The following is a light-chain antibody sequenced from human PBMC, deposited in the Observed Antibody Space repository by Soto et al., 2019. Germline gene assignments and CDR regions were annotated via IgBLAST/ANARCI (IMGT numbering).Light chain of an antibody. CDR2: KAS. J-gene: IGKJ3*01. CDR3: QQSFT. CDR1: QSISSW. V-gene: IGKV1-5*03. Sequence: DIQMTQSPSTLSASVGDRVTITCRASQSISSWLAWYQQKPGKAPNLLIYKASSLESGVPSRFSGSGSGTEFPLTSSSLQPDDFANSYCQQSFTFGPGTKVDIK.